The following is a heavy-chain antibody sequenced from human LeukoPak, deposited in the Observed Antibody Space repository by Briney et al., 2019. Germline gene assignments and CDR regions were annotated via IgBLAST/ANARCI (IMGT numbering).Heavy chain of an antibody. CDR3: AKDQDIVVVVAAV. V-gene: IGHV3-23*01. Sequence: PGGSLRLSCAASGFTFSSYAMSWVRQAPGKGLELVSAISGSGGSTYYADSVKGRFTISRDNSKNTLYLQMNSLRAEDTAVYYCAKDQDIVVVVAAVWGQGTLVTVSS. J-gene: IGHJ4*02. CDR1: GFTFSSYA. CDR2: ISGSGGST. D-gene: IGHD2-15*01.